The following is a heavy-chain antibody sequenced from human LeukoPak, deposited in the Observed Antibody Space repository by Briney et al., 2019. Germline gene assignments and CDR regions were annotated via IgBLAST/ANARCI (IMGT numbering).Heavy chain of an antibody. CDR2: IYYSGST. V-gene: IGHV4-59*08. CDR1: GGSISSYY. J-gene: IGHJ3*02. D-gene: IGHD3-16*01. CDR3: ARQAGGLEGAFDI. Sequence: PSETLSLTCTVSGGSISSYYWSWIRQPPGKGLEWIGYIYYSGSTNYNPSLKSRVTISVDTSKNQFSLKLSSVTAADTAVYYCARQAGGLEGAFDIWGQGTMVTVSS.